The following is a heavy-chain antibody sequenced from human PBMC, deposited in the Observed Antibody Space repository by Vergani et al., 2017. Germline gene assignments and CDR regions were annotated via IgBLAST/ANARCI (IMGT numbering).Heavy chain of an antibody. CDR2: IYYSGST. Sequence: QVQLQQWGAGLLKPSETLSLTCAVYGGSISSSSYYWGWIRQPPGKGLEWIGSIYYSGSTYYNPSLKSRVTISVDTSKNQFFLKLSSVTAADTAVYYCARHSSSWPPYFDDWGQGTLVTVSS. V-gene: IGHV4-39*01. D-gene: IGHD6-13*01. CDR1: GGSISSSSYY. J-gene: IGHJ4*02. CDR3: ARHSSSWPPYFDD.